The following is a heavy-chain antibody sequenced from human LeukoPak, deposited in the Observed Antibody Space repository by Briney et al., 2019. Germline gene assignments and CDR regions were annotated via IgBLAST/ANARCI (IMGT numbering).Heavy chain of an antibody. V-gene: IGHV3-74*01. D-gene: IGHD6-19*01. Sequence: GGSLRLSCAASGFTFSSYWMHWVRQAPGKGLVRVSHISSDGSTTSYADSVKGRFTISRDNAKNTLYLQMNSLRAEDTAVYYCARDPDSSGWYDPLDYWGQGTLVTVSS. CDR3: ARDPDSSGWYDPLDY. CDR2: ISSDGSTT. J-gene: IGHJ4*02. CDR1: GFTFSSYW.